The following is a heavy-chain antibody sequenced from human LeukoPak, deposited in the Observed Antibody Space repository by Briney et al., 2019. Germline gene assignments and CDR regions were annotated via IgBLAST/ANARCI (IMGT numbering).Heavy chain of an antibody. CDR1: GFTFSSYE. V-gene: IGHV3-48*03. CDR2: ISSSGSTI. Sequence: PGGSLRLSGAASGFTFSSYEMTWFRQAQGKGREWVSYISSSGSTIYYADSVKGRFTISRDNAKNSLYLQMNSLRAEDTAVYYCARKVPIDYWGQGTLVTVSS. J-gene: IGHJ4*02. CDR3: ARKVPIDY.